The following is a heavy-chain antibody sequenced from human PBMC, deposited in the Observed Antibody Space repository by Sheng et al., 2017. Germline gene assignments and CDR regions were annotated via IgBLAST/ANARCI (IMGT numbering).Heavy chain of an antibody. CDR1: GGTFSSYA. Sequence: QVQLVQSGAEMKKPGSSVKVSCKASGGTFSSYAISWVRQAPGQGLEWMGGIIPILGIANYAQKFQGRVTITADKSTSTAYMELSSLRSEDTAVYYCARGVVVPAAPPRNYYYYMDVWGKGTTVTVSS. V-gene: IGHV1-69*04. CDR3: ARGVVVPAAPPRNYYYYMDV. CDR2: IIPILGIA. J-gene: IGHJ6*03. D-gene: IGHD2-2*01.